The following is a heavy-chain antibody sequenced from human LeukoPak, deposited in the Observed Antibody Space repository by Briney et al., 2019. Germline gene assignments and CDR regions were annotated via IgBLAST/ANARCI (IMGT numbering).Heavy chain of an antibody. D-gene: IGHD3-10*01. CDR3: AKDRGIISDY. CDR2: ISGSSSYI. CDR1: GFTFSSYE. V-gene: IGHV3-21*04. Sequence: GGSLRLSCAASGFTFSSYEMNWVRQAPGKGLEWVSSISGSSSYIYYADSVKGRFTISRDNAKNSLYLQMNSLRAEDTAVYYCAKDRGIISDYWGQGTLVTVSS. J-gene: IGHJ4*02.